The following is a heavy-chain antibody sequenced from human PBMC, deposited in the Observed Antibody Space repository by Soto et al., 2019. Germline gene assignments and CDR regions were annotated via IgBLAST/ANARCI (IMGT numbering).Heavy chain of an antibody. Sequence: QLQLQESGPGLVKPSETLSLTCTVSGGSISSSSYYWGWIRQPPGKGLEWIGSIYYSGSTYYNPSLKSRVTISVDTSKNQFSLKLSSVTAADTAVYYCARLTWYSGYREAFDYWGQGTLVTVSS. V-gene: IGHV4-39*01. J-gene: IGHJ4*02. D-gene: IGHD5-12*01. CDR3: ARLTWYSGYREAFDY. CDR2: IYYSGST. CDR1: GGSISSSSYY.